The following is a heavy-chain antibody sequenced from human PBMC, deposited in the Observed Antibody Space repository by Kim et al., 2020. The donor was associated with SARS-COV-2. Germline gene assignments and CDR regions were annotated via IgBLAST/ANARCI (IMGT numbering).Heavy chain of an antibody. Sequence: SETLSLTCSVSGGSISSGGYYWSWIRQHPGKGLEWIGYIYYSGSTYYNPSLKSRVIISLYTSKSQFSLKLSSVTAADTAVYYCARRIATAGLFDCWGQGT. D-gene: IGHD6-13*01. J-gene: IGHJ4*02. V-gene: IGHV4-31*03. CDR1: GGSISSGGYY. CDR3: ARRIATAGLFDC. CDR2: IYYSGST.